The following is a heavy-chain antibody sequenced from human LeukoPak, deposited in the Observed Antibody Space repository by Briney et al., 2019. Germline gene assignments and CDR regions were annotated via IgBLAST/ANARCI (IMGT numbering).Heavy chain of an antibody. J-gene: IGHJ6*03. Sequence: SETLSLTCTVSGGSISSGSYYWSWLRQPAGKGLEWIGRIYTSGSTNYNPSLKSRVTISVHTSKHQFSLKLSSVTAADTAVYYCAGMVTSPYYYMDVWGKGTTVTVSS. CDR2: IYTSGST. CDR1: GGSISSGSYY. CDR3: AGMVTSPYYYMDV. D-gene: IGHD5-18*01. V-gene: IGHV4-61*02.